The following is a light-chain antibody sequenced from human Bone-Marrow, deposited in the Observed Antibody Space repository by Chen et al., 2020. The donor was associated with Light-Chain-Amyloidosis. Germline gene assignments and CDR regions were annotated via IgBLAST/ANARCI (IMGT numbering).Light chain of an antibody. V-gene: IGKV3-15*01. CDR1: QSINNK. J-gene: IGKJ1*01. CDR3: QQYDNWKT. Sequence: EIVMTQSPATLSVSLGERVTLSCRASQSINNKLAWYQQKPGQAPRRLIYGASTRSTGIPARFSGSGSGTEFTLTISSMQPEDFAVYYCQQYDNWKTFGQGTNVEIK. CDR2: GAS.